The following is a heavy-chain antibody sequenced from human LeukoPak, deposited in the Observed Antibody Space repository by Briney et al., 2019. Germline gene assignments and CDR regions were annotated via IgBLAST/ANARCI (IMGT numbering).Heavy chain of an antibody. CDR3: ARALIGYYFDY. CDR2: VSNSGDYI. J-gene: IGHJ4*02. V-gene: IGHV3-21*06. D-gene: IGHD2-8*01. Sequence: GGPLRLSCAASGFSFSSYRMNWVRQAPGKGLEWVSSVSNSGDYIHYADSVKGRFTISRDNSKNSLYLQTNSLRAEDTAVYYCARALIGYYFDYWGQGTLVTVSS. CDR1: GFSFSSYR.